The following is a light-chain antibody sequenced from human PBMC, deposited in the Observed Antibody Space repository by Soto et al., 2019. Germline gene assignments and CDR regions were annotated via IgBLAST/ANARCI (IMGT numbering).Light chain of an antibody. CDR1: QYITSY. Sequence: DIQVTQSPSSLSASVGDRVTITCRASQYITSYLHWYQQKPGKGPKLLIYAASSLQSGVPSRFTGSGSGTEFTLTITSLQPEDFATYFCQQTYSMPRGFTFGPGTKVDIK. J-gene: IGKJ3*01. V-gene: IGKV1-39*01. CDR3: QQTYSMPRGFT. CDR2: AAS.